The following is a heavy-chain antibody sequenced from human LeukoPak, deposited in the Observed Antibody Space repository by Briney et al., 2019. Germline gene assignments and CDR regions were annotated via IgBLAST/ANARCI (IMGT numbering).Heavy chain of an antibody. CDR2: ISSSSSYI. CDR1: GFAFSSYS. CDR3: AGAAGYHYAPNGMAG. J-gene: IGHJ6*02. D-gene: IGHD1-20*01. Sequence: GGSLRLSCAASGFAFSSYSMNWVRQAPGKGLEWVSSISSSSSYIHYADSVKGRFTISRDNAKNSLYLQMNSLRAEDTAVYYCAGAAGYHYAPNGMAGLGLATTRPGSS. V-gene: IGHV3-21*01.